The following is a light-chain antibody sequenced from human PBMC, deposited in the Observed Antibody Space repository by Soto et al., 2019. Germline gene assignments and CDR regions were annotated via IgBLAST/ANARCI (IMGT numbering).Light chain of an antibody. CDR3: CSYAGSSTV. CDR1: SSDVGSYNL. J-gene: IGLJ2*01. Sequence: QSALTQPASVSGSPGQSITISCTGTSSDVGSYNLVSWYQQHPGKAPKLMIYEGSKRPSGVSYRFSGSKSGNTASLTISGLQAEDEADYYCCSYAGSSTVFGGGTKVTVL. V-gene: IGLV2-23*01. CDR2: EGS.